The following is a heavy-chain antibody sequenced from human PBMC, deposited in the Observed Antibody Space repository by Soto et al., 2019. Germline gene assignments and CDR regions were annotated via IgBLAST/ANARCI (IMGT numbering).Heavy chain of an antibody. J-gene: IGHJ4*02. CDR3: ASTQIAAAAY. V-gene: IGHV4-30-2*01. D-gene: IGHD6-13*01. CDR1: GGSISSGGYS. CDR2: IYHSGST. Sequence: QLQLQESGSGLVKPSQTLSLTCAVSGGSISSGGYSWSWIRQPPGKGLEWIGYIYHSGSTYYNPSLKSRVTISVDRAKNQFSLKLSSVTAADTAVYYWASTQIAAAAYWGQGTLVTVSS.